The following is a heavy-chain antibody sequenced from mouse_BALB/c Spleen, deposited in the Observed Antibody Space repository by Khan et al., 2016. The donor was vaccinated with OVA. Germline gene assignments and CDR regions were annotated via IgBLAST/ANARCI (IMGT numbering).Heavy chain of an antibody. V-gene: IGHV3-2*02. Sequence: EVQLQESGPGLVKPSQSLSLTCTVTGYSITSGYAWNWIRQFPGNKLEWMGYISYSGSTSYNPSLRSRISITRDTSKNQFFLQLNSVTTEDTATYYCAIKHYYGYAMDYWGQGTSVTVSS. CDR3: AIKHYYGYAMDY. CDR2: ISYSGST. CDR1: GYSITSGYA. J-gene: IGHJ4*01. D-gene: IGHD1-2*01.